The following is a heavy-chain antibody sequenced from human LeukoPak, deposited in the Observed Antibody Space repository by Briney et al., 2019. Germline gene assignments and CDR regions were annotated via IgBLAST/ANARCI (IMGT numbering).Heavy chain of an antibody. CDR2: IYHSGST. J-gene: IGHJ4*02. Sequence: SETLSLTCAVSGGSISSSNWWSWVRQPPGKGLEWMGEIYHSGSTNYNPSLKSRVTISVDKSKNQFSLKLSSVTAADTAVYYCAREVYDSSGYYILGVDYWGQGTLVTVSS. V-gene: IGHV4-4*02. D-gene: IGHD3-22*01. CDR1: GGSISSSNW. CDR3: AREVYDSSGYYILGVDY.